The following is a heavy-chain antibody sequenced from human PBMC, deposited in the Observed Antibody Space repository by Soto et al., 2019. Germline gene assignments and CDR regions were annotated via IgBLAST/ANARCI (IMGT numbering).Heavy chain of an antibody. D-gene: IGHD7-27*01. Sequence: ASVKVSCKASGYTFSSYAMHWVRQAPGQRLEWMGWINAGYGNTKSSQKFQDRVTISRDISASTAYMELTSLRSEDTAVYYCARDTGDGTFDFWGQGTLVTVSS. J-gene: IGHJ4*02. CDR3: ARDTGDGTFDF. V-gene: IGHV1-3*01. CDR1: GYTFSSYA. CDR2: INAGYGNT.